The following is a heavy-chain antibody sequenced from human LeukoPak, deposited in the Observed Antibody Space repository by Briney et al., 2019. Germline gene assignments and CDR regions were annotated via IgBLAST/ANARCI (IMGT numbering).Heavy chain of an antibody. D-gene: IGHD6-25*01. CDR1: GFTFKSHA. Sequence: AGGSLRLSCAASGFTFKSHAMTWVRQAPGKGLEWVSSISANGGSTYSADSVKGRFTISRDNAKNSLYLQMNSLRAEDTAVYYCARDRISSGWFDPWGQGTLVTVSS. CDR2: ISANGGST. CDR3: ARDRISSGWFDP. J-gene: IGHJ5*02. V-gene: IGHV3-21*01.